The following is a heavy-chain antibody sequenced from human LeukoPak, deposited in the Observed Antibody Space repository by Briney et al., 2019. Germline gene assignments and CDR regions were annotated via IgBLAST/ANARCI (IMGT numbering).Heavy chain of an antibody. V-gene: IGHV1-8*01. CDR1: GYTFSAYD. CDR2: MNPNSGNT. D-gene: IGHD3-22*01. J-gene: IGHJ4*02. CDR3: ARVSQTPAYYYTSGYYYHGY. Sequence: GASVKVSCKASGYTFSAYDINWVRQATGQGLEWVGWMNPNSGNTGFAQKFQGRVTMTRDTSINTAYMELSNLRSEDTAVYYCARVSQTPAYYYTSGYYYHGYWGQGTRVTVSS.